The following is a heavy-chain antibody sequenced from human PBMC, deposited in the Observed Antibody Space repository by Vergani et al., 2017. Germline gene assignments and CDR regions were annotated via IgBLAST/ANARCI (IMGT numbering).Heavy chain of an antibody. V-gene: IGHV7-4-1*02. CDR2: INTNTGNP. J-gene: IGHJ4*02. CDR1: GYTFTSYA. CDR3: ARGGGRYCSGGSCSLSY. Sequence: QVQLVQSGSELKQPGASVKVSCKASGYTFTSYAMNWVRQAPGQGLEWMGWINTNTGNPTYAQGFTGQFVFSLDTSVSTAYLQISSLKAEDTAVYYCARGGGRYCSGGSCSLSYWGQGTLVTVSS. D-gene: IGHD2-15*01.